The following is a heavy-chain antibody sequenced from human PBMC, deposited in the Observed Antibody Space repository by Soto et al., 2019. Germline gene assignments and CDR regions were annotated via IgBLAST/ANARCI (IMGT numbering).Heavy chain of an antibody. CDR3: AYSTGWYRLDL. J-gene: IGHJ3*01. D-gene: IGHD6-19*01. CDR2: IYHSGST. Sequence: SETLSLTCTVSGGSISSSSYYWGWIRQPPGKGLEWIGSIYHSGSTYYNPSLKSRVTISVDTSKNQFSLKLTSVTAADTAVYYCAYSTGWYRLDLWGQGTLVTVSS. V-gene: IGHV4-39*07. CDR1: GGSISSSSYY.